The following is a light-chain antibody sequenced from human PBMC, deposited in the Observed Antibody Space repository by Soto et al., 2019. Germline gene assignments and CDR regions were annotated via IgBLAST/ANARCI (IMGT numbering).Light chain of an antibody. J-gene: IGKJ5*01. CDR3: QQHETLIT. Sequence: EVVLTQSPGTLSLSPGERATLSCRASQSVSSSYVAWYQQKRGQAPRLLMYGASSRATGIPDRFSGSGSGTDFTLTISRLEPEDFAVYYCQQHETLITFGQGTRLEV. CDR1: QSVSSSY. CDR2: GAS. V-gene: IGKV3-20*01.